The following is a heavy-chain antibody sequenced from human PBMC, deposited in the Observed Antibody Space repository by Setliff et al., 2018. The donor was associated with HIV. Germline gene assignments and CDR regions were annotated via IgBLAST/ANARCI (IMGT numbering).Heavy chain of an antibody. V-gene: IGHV4-61*09. CDR2: IYTSGST. D-gene: IGHD3-10*01. Sequence: SETLSLTCTVSGGSISSGSYYWSWIRQPAGKGLEWIGHIYTSGSTNYNPSLKSRVTISVDTSKNQFSLTLSSMTAADTAVYYCARWHPPYGFWEEDYWGQGTLVTVSS. J-gene: IGHJ4*02. CDR3: ARWHPPYGFWEEDY. CDR1: GGSISSGSYY.